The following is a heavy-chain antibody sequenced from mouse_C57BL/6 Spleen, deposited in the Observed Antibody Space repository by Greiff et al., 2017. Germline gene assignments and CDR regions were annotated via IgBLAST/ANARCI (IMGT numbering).Heavy chain of an antibody. V-gene: IGHV1-55*01. Sequence: QVQLRQPGAELVKPGASVKMSCKASGYTFTSYWITWVKQRPGQGLEWIGDIYPGSGSTNYNEKFKSKATLTVDTSSSTAYMQLSSLTSEDSAVYDGARSDSPYYAMDYWGQGTSVTVSS. CDR1: GYTFTSYW. CDR2: IYPGSGST. J-gene: IGHJ4*01. D-gene: IGHD2-4*01. CDR3: ARSDSPYYAMDY.